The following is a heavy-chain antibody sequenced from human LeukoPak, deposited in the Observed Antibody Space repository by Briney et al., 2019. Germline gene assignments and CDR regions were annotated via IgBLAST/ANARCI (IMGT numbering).Heavy chain of an antibody. CDR1: GFNVNSYY. Sequence: PGGSLRLSCAASGFNVNSYYMSWVRQAPGRGLEWVSALSSGDNTHYADSVNGRFTISRDTSKNTVNLQMNSLRAEDTAVYYCASWPGAWYGEDSWGQGTLVTVSS. J-gene: IGHJ4*02. CDR3: ASWPGAWYGEDS. D-gene: IGHD3-10*01. CDR2: LSSGDNT. V-gene: IGHV3-53*01.